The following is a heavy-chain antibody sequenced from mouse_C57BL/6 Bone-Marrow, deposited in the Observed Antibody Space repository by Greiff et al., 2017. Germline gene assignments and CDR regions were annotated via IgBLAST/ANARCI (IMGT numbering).Heavy chain of an antibody. CDR2: ISTLAYSI. J-gene: IGHJ4*01. CDR3: ARRLQCNARDY. V-gene: IGHV5-15*01. Sequence: EVKLMESGGGLVQPGGSLTLSCAASGFTFSDYGMAWVRQAPRQGPEWVAFISTLAYSIYYADTVTGRFTISREKAKNTLYLERSRLRSEDTAMYYWARRLQCNARDYWGQGTSVTVSS. D-gene: IGHD2-10*01. CDR1: GFTFSDYG.